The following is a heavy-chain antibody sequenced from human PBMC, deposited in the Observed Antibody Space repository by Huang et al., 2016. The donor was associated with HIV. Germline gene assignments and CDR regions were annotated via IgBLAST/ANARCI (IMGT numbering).Heavy chain of an antibody. CDR1: GFTLSDYA. CDR2: RAYGGTDK. V-gene: IGHV3-30-3*01. Sequence: QVQLVESGGGVVQPGRSLRLSCAASGFTLSDYAIHWFRQAPGKWRGWVSIRAYGGTDKFYSDSVRGRFTISRDNFNNTLYLQMKSLRHVETALYYCARFGKRLPMLRGEDVIGDIWGQGTMVMVSS. J-gene: IGHJ3*02. D-gene: IGHD3-10*01. CDR3: ARFGKRLPMLRGEDVIGDI.